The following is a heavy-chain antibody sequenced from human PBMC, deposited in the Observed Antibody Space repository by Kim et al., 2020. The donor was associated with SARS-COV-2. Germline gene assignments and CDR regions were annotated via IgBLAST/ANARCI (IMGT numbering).Heavy chain of an antibody. Sequence: ASVKVSCKASGYTFTSYAMHWVRQAPGQRLEWMGWINAGNGNTKYSQKFQGRVTITRDTSASTAYMELSSLRSEDTAVYYCARGGDFYGSGSYSPWVQGILVTVSS. D-gene: IGHD3-10*01. CDR2: INAGNGNT. CDR3: ARGGDFYGSGSYSP. J-gene: IGHJ4*02. V-gene: IGHV1-3*01. CDR1: GYTFTSYA.